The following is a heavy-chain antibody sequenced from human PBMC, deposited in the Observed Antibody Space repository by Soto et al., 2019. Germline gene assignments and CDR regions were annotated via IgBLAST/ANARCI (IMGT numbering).Heavy chain of an antibody. J-gene: IGHJ6*02. V-gene: IGHV1-69*01. CDR3: STSVYCTFTTCYYYYGLDV. Sequence: QVQLVQSGAEVKKPGSSVKVSCKASGGTFSSXXXXXXXXXXXXXXEWMGGISPFFGTTSYAQKFQCRVTITADASTSTVYMELSSLTSEDTALYYCSTSVYCTFTTCYYYYGLDVWGQGTTVTVSS. D-gene: IGHD2-8*01. CDR2: ISPFFGTT. CDR1: GGTFSSXX.